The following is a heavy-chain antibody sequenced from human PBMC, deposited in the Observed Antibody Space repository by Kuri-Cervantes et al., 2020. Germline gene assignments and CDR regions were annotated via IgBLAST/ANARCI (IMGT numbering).Heavy chain of an antibody. CDR1: GFRFSSYW. CDR3: AKATKGAFDI. Sequence: ETLSLTCAASGFRFSSYWMLWVRQAPGKGLEWVSAISGSGGSTYHADSVKGRFTISRDNSKNTLYLQMNSLRAEDTAVYYCAKATKGAFDIWGQGTMVTVSS. J-gene: IGHJ3*02. CDR2: ISGSGGST. V-gene: IGHV3-23*01.